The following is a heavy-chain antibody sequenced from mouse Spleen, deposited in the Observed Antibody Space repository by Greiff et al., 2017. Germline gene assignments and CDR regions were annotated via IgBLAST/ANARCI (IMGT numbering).Heavy chain of an antibody. CDR3: ARDYGNYEGYAMDY. J-gene: IGHJ4*01. V-gene: IGHV1-76*01. CDR1: GYTFTDYY. D-gene: IGHD2-1*01. CDR2: IYPGSGNT. Sequence: VQLQQSGAELVRPGASVKLSCKASGYTFTDYYINWVKQRPGQGLEWIARIYPGSGNTYYNEKFKGKATLTAEKSSSTAYMQLSSLTSEDSAVYFCARDYGNYEGYAMDYWGQGTSVTVSS.